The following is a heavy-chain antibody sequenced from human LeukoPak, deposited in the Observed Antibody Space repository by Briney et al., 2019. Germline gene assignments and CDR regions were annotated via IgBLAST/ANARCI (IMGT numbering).Heavy chain of an antibody. CDR1: GFTFSSYW. CDR3: ARVASFSSSWYYYYYYMDV. Sequence: GGSLRLSCAAPGFTFSSYWMHWVRQAPGKGLVWVSRINSDGSSTSYADSVKGRFTISRDNAKNTLYLQMNSLRAEDTALYYCARVASFSSSWYYYYYYMDVWGKGTTVTVSS. CDR2: INSDGSST. V-gene: IGHV3-74*01. J-gene: IGHJ6*03. D-gene: IGHD6-13*01.